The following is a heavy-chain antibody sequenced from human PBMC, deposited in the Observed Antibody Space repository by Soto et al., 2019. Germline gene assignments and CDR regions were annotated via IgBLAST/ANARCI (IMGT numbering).Heavy chain of an antibody. Sequence: GGSLRIACAASGVTFSTYAMAWVRQAPGKGLECVSTISDTGGGTFYADSVKGRFTISRDNSKTTLYLQMQSLRAEDTAIYFCAIGRRQTSCSNTWFDPWGRGTQVNVSS. CDR2: ISDTGGGT. V-gene: IGHV3-23*01. CDR1: GVTFSTYA. J-gene: IGHJ5*02. CDR3: AIGRRQTSCSNTWFDP. D-gene: IGHD2-15*01.